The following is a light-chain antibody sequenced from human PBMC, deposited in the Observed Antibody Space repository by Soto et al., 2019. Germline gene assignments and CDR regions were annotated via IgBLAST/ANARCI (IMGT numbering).Light chain of an antibody. CDR1: QSISSW. CDR3: QQYNSYSQP. Sequence: DIQMTQSPSTLSASVGDRVTITCRASQSISSWLAWYQQKPGKAPKLLIYDASSLESGVPSRFSGSGSGTEFTLTIRSLQPDDFATYYCQQYNSYSQPFGQGTKLEIK. J-gene: IGKJ2*01. CDR2: DAS. V-gene: IGKV1-5*01.